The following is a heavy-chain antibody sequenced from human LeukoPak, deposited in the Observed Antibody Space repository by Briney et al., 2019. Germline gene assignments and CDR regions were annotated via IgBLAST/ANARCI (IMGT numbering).Heavy chain of an antibody. D-gene: IGHD3-10*01. CDR1: GFTFSSYS. CDR3: ARDKWFGDR. V-gene: IGHV3-48*04. J-gene: IGHJ4*02. CDR2: ISSSSSTI. Sequence: GGSLRLSCAASGFTFSSYSMNWVRQAPGKGLEWVSYISSSSSTIYYADSVKGRFTISRDNAKNSLYLQMNSPRAEDTAVYYCARDKWFGDRWGQGTLVTVSS.